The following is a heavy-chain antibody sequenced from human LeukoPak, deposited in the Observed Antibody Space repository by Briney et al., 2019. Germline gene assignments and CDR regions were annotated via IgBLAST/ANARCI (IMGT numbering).Heavy chain of an antibody. V-gene: IGHV1-69*06. J-gene: IGHJ4*02. D-gene: IGHD2-15*01. CDR1: GGTFSSYA. Sequence: SVKVSCKASGGTFSSYAISWVRQAPGRGLEWMGGIIPIFGTANYAQKFQGRVTITADKSTSTAYMELSSLRSEDTAVYYCAGARGWTQEFDYWGQGTLVTVSS. CDR3: AGARGWTQEFDY. CDR2: IIPIFGTA.